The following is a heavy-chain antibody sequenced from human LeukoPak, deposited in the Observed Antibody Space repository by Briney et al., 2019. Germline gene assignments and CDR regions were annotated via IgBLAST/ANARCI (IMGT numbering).Heavy chain of an antibody. CDR2: INPNSGGT. Sequence: GASVKVSCKASGYTFTGYYMHWVRQAPGQGLEWMGRINPNSGGTNYAQKFQGRVTMTRDTSTSTVYMELSSLRSEDTAVYYCARRAGDYYYYGMDVWGQGTTVTVSS. D-gene: IGHD3-10*01. CDR3: ARRAGDYYYYGMDV. J-gene: IGHJ6*02. V-gene: IGHV1-2*06. CDR1: GYTFTGYY.